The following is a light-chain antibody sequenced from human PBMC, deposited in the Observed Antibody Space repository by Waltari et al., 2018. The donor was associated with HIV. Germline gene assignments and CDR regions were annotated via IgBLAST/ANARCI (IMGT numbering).Light chain of an antibody. Sequence: EIVLTQSPGTLSLSPGERATLSCRASQSVSSSYLAWYQQKPGQAPRLLIYGASRRATGIPDRFSGSGSATDFTLNISRLEPEDFAVYYCQQYGSSSLTFGGGTKVEIK. CDR1: QSVSSSY. CDR2: GAS. CDR3: QQYGSSSLT. V-gene: IGKV3-20*01. J-gene: IGKJ4*01.